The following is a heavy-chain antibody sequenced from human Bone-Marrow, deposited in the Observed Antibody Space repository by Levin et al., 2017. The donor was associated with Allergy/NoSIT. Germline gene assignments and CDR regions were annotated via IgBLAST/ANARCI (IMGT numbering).Heavy chain of an antibody. CDR2: MFYIGST. CDR3: ARVLGHYGDYDGMDV. CDR1: GGSMRSHY. Sequence: SETLSLTCTVSGGSMRSHYWSWIRQPPGKGLEWIGHMFYIGSTNYNPSLKSRVTISADTSKNEFSLILASVTAADTAVYYCARVLGHYGDYDGMDVWGQGTMVTVSS. D-gene: IGHD4-17*01. J-gene: IGHJ6*02. V-gene: IGHV4-59*11.